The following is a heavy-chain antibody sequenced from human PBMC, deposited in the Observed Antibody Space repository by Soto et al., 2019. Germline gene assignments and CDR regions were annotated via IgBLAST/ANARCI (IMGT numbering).Heavy chain of an antibody. V-gene: IGHV3-30-3*01. CDR1: GFTFSSYA. CDR2: ISYDGSNK. J-gene: IGHJ6*02. Sequence: QVQLVESGGGVVQPGRSLRLSCAASGFTFSSYAMYWVRQAPGKGLEWVAVISYDGSNKYYADSVKGRFTISRDNSKNTLYLQMNSLRAEDTVVYYCARAGCDGGSCYTLVGLRYGMDVWGQGTTVTVSS. D-gene: IGHD2-15*01. CDR3: ARAGCDGGSCYTLVGLRYGMDV.